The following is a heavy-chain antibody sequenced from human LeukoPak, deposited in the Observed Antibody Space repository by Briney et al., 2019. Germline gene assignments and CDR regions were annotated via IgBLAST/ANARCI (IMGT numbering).Heavy chain of an antibody. CDR1: GFTFSSYS. J-gene: IGHJ4*02. V-gene: IGHV3-21*04. CDR3: AKDRSGWYKDY. D-gene: IGHD6-19*01. Sequence: GGSLRLSCASSGFTFSSYSMNWVRQAPGKGLEWVSSISSSSSYIYYADSVKGRFTISRDNSKNTLYLQMNSLRAEDTAVYYCAKDRSGWYKDYWGQGTLVTVSS. CDR2: ISSSSSYI.